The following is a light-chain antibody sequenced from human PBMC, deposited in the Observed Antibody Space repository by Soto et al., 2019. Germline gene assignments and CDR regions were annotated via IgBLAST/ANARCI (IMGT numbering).Light chain of an antibody. CDR2: GAS. Sequence: EILMTQSPATLSVSRGDRATLSCRASQSVSSNLAWYQQKPGQAPRLLIYGASTRATGIPARFSGSGSGTEFPLTISSLQSEDFAVYYCQQYYDWPITFGQGTRLEIK. J-gene: IGKJ5*01. CDR3: QQYYDWPIT. CDR1: QSVSSN. V-gene: IGKV3-15*01.